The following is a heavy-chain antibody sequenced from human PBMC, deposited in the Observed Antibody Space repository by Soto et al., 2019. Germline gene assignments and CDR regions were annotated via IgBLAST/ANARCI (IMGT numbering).Heavy chain of an antibody. V-gene: IGHV2-70*01. CDR2: IDWDDDK. Sequence: GMCVSWIRQPPGKALEWLALIDWDDDKYYSTSLKTRLTISKDTSKNQVVLTMTNMDPVDTATYYCARMRRIVGATRNYYGMDVWGQGTTVTVSS. J-gene: IGHJ6*02. CDR3: ARMRRIVGATRNYYGMDV. D-gene: IGHD1-26*01. CDR1: GMC.